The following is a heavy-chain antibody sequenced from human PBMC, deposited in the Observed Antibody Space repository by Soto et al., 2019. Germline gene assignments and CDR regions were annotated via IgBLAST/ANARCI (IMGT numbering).Heavy chain of an antibody. D-gene: IGHD6-13*01. J-gene: IGHJ3*02. CDR3: ARSRSSSWYGDAFDI. Sequence: QVQLGQSGAEVKKPGASVKVSCKASGYTFTSYGISWVRQAPGQGLEWMGWISAYNGNTNYTQKLQGRVTMTTDTSTSIAYMELRSLRSDDTAVYYCARSRSSSWYGDAFDIWGQGTIVTVSS. CDR2: ISAYNGNT. CDR1: GYTFTSYG. V-gene: IGHV1-18*01.